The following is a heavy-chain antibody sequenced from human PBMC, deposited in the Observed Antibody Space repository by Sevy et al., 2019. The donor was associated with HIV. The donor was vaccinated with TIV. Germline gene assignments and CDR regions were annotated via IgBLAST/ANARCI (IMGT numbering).Heavy chain of an antibody. V-gene: IGHV3-30*18. Sequence: GGSLRLSCAASGFTFSSYGMHWVRQAPGKGLEWVAVISYDGSNKYYADSGKGRFTISRDNSKNTRYLQMNSLRAEDTAVYYCAKPRGGYCSSTSCYLDGMDVWGQGTTVTVSS. CDR1: GFTFSSYG. J-gene: IGHJ6*02. D-gene: IGHD2-2*01. CDR3: AKPRGGYCSSTSCYLDGMDV. CDR2: ISYDGSNK.